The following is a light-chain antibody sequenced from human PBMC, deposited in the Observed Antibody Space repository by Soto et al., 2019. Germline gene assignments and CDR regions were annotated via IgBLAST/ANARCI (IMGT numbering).Light chain of an antibody. Sequence: QSVLTQPPSVSWTPGQRVSISCSGDSSTFANNYVHWYQQVPGAAPKLLIYRSDQRPSGVPERFSGSKSGTSASLTISGLRPEDEAQYYCAAYTGNWNGPVFGGGTK. V-gene: IGLV1-47*01. J-gene: IGLJ2*01. CDR1: SSTFANNY. CDR2: RSD. CDR3: AAYTGNWNGPV.